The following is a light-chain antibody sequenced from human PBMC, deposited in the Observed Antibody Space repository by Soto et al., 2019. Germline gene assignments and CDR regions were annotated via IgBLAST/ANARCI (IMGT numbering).Light chain of an antibody. J-gene: IGKJ2*01. Sequence: EIVLTQSPGTLSSSPGERATLSCRASQSVSSTYLAWYQQKPGQAPRLLIYDASSRATGIPDRFSGSGSGTDFTLTISRLEPEDFAVYYCQQYGSSPHTFGQGTKLEIK. CDR3: QQYGSSPHT. V-gene: IGKV3-20*01. CDR2: DAS. CDR1: QSVSSTY.